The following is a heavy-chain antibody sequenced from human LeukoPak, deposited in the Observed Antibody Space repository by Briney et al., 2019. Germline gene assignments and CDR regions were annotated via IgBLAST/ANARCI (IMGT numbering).Heavy chain of an antibody. D-gene: IGHD6-13*01. CDR2: INPNSGGT. Sequence: ASVKVSCKASGYTFTSYSMNWVRQAPGQGLEWMGWINPNSGGTNYAQKFQGRVTMTRDTSISTAYMELSRLRSDDTAVYYCARVSYSSTMQFDYWGQGTLVTVSS. J-gene: IGHJ4*02. CDR3: ARVSYSSTMQFDY. V-gene: IGHV1-2*02. CDR1: GYTFTSYS.